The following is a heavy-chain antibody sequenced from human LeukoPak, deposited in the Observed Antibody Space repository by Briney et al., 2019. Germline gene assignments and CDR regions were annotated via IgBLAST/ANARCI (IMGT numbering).Heavy chain of an antibody. D-gene: IGHD5-12*01. CDR1: GGPISSYY. CDR3: ARVSGYDWESFYDY. J-gene: IGHJ4*02. Sequence: SETLSLICTVSGGPISSYYWSWVRQPPGKGLEWIGYIYYSGSTNYNPSLKSRVTISVDTSKNQFSPKLSSVTAADTAVYYCARVSGYDWESFYDYWGQGTLVTVSS. V-gene: IGHV4-59*01. CDR2: IYYSGST.